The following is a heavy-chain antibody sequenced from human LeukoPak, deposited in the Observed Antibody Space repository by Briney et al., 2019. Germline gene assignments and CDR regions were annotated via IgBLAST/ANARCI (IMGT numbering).Heavy chain of an antibody. Sequence: ASVKVSCKASGYTFTSYYMHWVRQAPGQGLDWMGIINPSGGSTSYAQKFQGRVTMTRDTSTSTVYMELSSLRSEDTAVYYCARDQGGAAAAPGYFQHWGQGTLVTVSS. CDR1: GYTFTSYY. CDR3: ARDQGGAAAAPGYFQH. D-gene: IGHD6-13*01. J-gene: IGHJ1*01. CDR2: INPSGGST. V-gene: IGHV1-46*01.